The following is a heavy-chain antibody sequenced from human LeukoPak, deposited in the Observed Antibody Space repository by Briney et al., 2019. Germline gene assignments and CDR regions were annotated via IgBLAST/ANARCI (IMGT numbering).Heavy chain of an antibody. Sequence: SETLSLTCAVYGGSFSGYYWSWIRQPPGKGLEWIGEINHSGSTNYNPSLKSRVTISVDTSKNQFSLKLSSVTAADTAVYYCARLHYYYYGMDVWGQGTTVAVSS. CDR2: INHSGST. CDR3: ARLHYYYYGMDV. J-gene: IGHJ6*02. CDR1: GGSFSGYY. V-gene: IGHV4-34*01.